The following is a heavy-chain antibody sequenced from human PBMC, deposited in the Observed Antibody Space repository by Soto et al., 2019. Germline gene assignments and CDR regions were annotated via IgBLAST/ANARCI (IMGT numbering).Heavy chain of an antibody. D-gene: IGHD6-19*01. V-gene: IGHV3-7*05. J-gene: IGHJ4*02. CDR2: IKSDGSEI. CDR3: ARGIWQWHPASLY. CDR1: GFTFSSYW. Sequence: EVQLVGSGGALVQPGGSLRLSCAASGFTFSSYWMTWVRQAPGKGLEWVAIIKSDGSEIYYVDSVKGRFTISRDNAKNSLYLQMNSLRIEDTAIYYCARGIWQWHPASLYWGQGTLVTVSS.